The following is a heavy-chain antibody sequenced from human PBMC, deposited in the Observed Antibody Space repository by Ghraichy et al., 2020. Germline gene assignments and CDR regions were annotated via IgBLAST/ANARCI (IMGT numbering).Heavy chain of an antibody. J-gene: IGHJ4*02. CDR2: ISSSSSTI. D-gene: IGHD3-3*01. V-gene: IGHV3-48*02. CDR3: ARDYPLDDFWSGYDGGDY. CDR1: GFTFSSYS. Sequence: GGSLRLSCAASGFTFSSYSMNWVRQAPGKGLEWVSYISSSSSTIYYADSVKGRFTISRDNAKNSLYLQMNSLRDEDTAVYYCARDYPLDDFWSGYDGGDYWGQGTLVTVSS.